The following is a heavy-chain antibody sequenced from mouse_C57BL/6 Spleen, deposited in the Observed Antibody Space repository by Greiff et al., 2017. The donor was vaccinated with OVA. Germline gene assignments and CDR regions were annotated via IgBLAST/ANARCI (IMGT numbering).Heavy chain of an antibody. D-gene: IGHD2-3*01. V-gene: IGHV5-4*03. Sequence: DVKLVESGGGLVKPGGSLKLSCAASGFTFSSYAMSWVRQTPEKRLEWVATISDGGSYTYYPDNVKGRFTISRDNAKNNLYLQMSHLKSEDTAMYYCARFDAPAWFAYWGQGTLVTVSA. J-gene: IGHJ3*01. CDR3: ARFDAPAWFAY. CDR1: GFTFSSYA. CDR2: ISDGGSYT.